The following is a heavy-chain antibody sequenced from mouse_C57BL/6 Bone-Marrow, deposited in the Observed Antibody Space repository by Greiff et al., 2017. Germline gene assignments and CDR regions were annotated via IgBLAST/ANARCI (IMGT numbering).Heavy chain of an antibody. V-gene: IGHV1-69*01. CDR1: GYTFTSYW. CDR2: IDPSDSYT. J-gene: IGHJ1*03. D-gene: IGHD1-1*01. CDR3: ARCVTTVGATDWYFDV. Sequence: QVQLQQPGAELVMPGASVKLSCKASGYTFTSYWMHWVKQRPGQGLEWIGEIDPSDSYTNYTPKFTGTSTLPVDQSSSTAYMQLSSLTYEESAVEYCARCVTTVGATDWYFDVWGTGTTVTVAA.